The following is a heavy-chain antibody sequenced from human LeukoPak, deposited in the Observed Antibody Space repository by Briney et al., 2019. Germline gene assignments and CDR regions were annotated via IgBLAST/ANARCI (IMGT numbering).Heavy chain of an antibody. CDR1: GFTFSSYW. V-gene: IGHV3-23*01. Sequence: GGSLRLSCAASGFTFSSYWMSWVRQAPGKGLEWVSRFDSGGDRYYVDSVKGRFTISRANSKNTLYLQLNSLRAEDTAVYYCAKDRLPDSGWTLDFWGQGTLVTVSS. CDR3: AKDRLPDSGWTLDF. J-gene: IGHJ4*02. CDR2: FDSGGDR. D-gene: IGHD5-12*01.